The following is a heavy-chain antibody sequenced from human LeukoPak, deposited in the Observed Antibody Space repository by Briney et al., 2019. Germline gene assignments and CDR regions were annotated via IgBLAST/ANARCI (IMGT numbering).Heavy chain of an antibody. Sequence: GGSLRLSCAASGFTFSGSAMHWVRQASGKGLEWVGRIRSKASSYATAYAASVKGRFTISRDDSKNTAYLQMNSLKTEDTAVYYCTVNYCSGATCYMYWGQGTLVTVSS. D-gene: IGHD2-15*01. V-gene: IGHV3-73*01. CDR1: GFTFSGSA. CDR3: TVNYCSGATCYMY. CDR2: IRSKASSYAT. J-gene: IGHJ4*02.